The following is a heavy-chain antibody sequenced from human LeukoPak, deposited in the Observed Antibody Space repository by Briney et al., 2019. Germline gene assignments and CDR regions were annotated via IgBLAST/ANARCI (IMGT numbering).Heavy chain of an antibody. CDR2: IIPIFGTA. Sequence: GASVKVSCKASGGTFSSYAISLVRQAPGQGLEWMGGIIPIFGTANYAQKFQGRVTITTDESTSTAYMELSSLRSEDTAVYYCARVSYYYDSSGYFTTNYYYYMDVWGKGTTVTVSS. CDR3: ARVSYYYDSSGYFTTNYYYYMDV. CDR1: GGTFSSYA. J-gene: IGHJ6*03. D-gene: IGHD3-22*01. V-gene: IGHV1-69*05.